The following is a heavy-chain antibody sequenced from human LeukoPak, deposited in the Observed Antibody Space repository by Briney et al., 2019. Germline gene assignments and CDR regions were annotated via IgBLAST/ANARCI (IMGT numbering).Heavy chain of an antibody. Sequence: GASVKVSCKASGSTFTSYYMHWVRQAPGQGLEWMGWISAYNGNTNYAQKLQGRVTMTTDTSTSTAYMELRSLRSDDTAVYYCARVGNYYESSGYYSDAFDIWGQGTMVTVSS. D-gene: IGHD3-22*01. J-gene: IGHJ3*02. CDR3: ARVGNYYESSGYYSDAFDI. CDR2: ISAYNGNT. CDR1: GSTFTSYY. V-gene: IGHV1-18*04.